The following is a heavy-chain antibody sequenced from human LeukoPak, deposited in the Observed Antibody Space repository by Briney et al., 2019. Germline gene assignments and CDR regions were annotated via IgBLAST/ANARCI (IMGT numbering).Heavy chain of an antibody. CDR3: AKDMRVLRYFEEGCPFDY. CDR2: ISWNSGSI. Sequence: GGSLRLSCAASGFTFDDYAMHWVRQAPGKGLEWVSGISWNSGSIGYADSVKGRFTISRDNAKNSLYPQMNSLRAEDTALYYCAKDMRVLRYFEEGCPFDYWGQGTLVTVSS. V-gene: IGHV3-9*01. D-gene: IGHD3-9*01. CDR1: GFTFDDYA. J-gene: IGHJ4*02.